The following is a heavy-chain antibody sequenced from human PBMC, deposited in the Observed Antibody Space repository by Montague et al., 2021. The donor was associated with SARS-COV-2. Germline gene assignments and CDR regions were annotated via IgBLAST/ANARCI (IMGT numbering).Heavy chain of an antibody. J-gene: IGHJ5*02. CDR3: ASSKGAYNWIDT. CDR1: TGSISTYY. Sequence: SETLSLTCNFSTGSISTYYWCWIRQTPGKGLEWLGYIYYDGSATYNPSLSSRVTMSVDTSKTQFSLRLASVTAADTAVYYCASSKGAYNWIDTWGQGSLVTVSS. D-gene: IGHD3-16*01. V-gene: IGHV4-59*13. CDR2: IYYDGSA.